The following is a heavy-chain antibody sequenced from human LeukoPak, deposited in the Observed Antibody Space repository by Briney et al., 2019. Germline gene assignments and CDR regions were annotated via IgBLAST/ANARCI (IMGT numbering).Heavy chain of an antibody. CDR1: GGSISSYY. Sequence: PSETLSLTCTVSGGSISSYYWSWIRQPAGKGLEGIGRIYTSGSTNYNPSLKSRVTMSVDTSKNQFSLKLSSVTAAYTAVYYCARSKGGVWFGDTTKHYYMHVWGKGTTVTVSS. J-gene: IGHJ6*03. CDR2: IYTSGST. CDR3: ARSKGGVWFGDTTKHYYMHV. V-gene: IGHV4-4*07. D-gene: IGHD3-10*01.